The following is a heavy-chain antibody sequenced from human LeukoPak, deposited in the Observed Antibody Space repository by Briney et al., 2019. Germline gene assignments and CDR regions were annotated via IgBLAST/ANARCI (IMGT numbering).Heavy chain of an antibody. Sequence: GGSLRLSCAASGFTFSNYAMNWIRQTPTKGLEWLAAISTDGNNQNYADSVKGRFTISRDNSKNTLYLQVSSLTVDDTAVYYCARDFGYWGQGTLVTVSS. CDR2: ISTDGNNQ. J-gene: IGHJ4*02. CDR3: ARDFGY. V-gene: IGHV3-30*04. CDR1: GFTFSNYA.